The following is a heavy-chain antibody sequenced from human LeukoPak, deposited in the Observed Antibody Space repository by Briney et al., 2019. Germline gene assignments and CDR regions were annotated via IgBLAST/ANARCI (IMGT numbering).Heavy chain of an antibody. D-gene: IGHD2-15*01. CDR3: ARDLPQYCSGGSCYDLYYYGMDV. J-gene: IGHJ6*02. CDR2: INPNSGGT. Sequence: ASVKVSCKAPGYTFTGYYMHWVRQAPGQGLEWMGWINPNSGGTNCAQKFQGRVTMTRDTSISTAYMELSRLRSDDTAVYYCARDLPQYCSGGSCYDLYYYGMDVWGQGTTVTVSS. V-gene: IGHV1-2*02. CDR1: GYTFTGYY.